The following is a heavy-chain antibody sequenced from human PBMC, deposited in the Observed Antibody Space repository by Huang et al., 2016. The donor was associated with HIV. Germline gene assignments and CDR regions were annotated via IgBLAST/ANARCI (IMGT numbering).Heavy chain of an antibody. CDR2: MSGTSSNI. CDR3: ARTEMEYYYGSSGYYPDY. CDR1: GFDFSKYS. Sequence: EVQLVESGGALVQPGGSLKLSCVVSGFDFSKYSMNWVRQAPRNGLEWFSYMSGTSSNISYADSVKVRFTISRDNAKNSVFLQMRSLRAEDTALYYCARTEMEYYYGSSGYYPDYWGQGTQVTVSS. V-gene: IGHV3-48*01. D-gene: IGHD3-22*01. J-gene: IGHJ4*02.